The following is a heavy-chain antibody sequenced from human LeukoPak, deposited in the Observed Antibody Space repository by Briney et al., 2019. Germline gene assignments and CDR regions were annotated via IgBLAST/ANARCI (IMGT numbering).Heavy chain of an antibody. CDR3: ARGGSWSYYFDY. Sequence: SETLSLTCTVSGGSISSYYWSWIRQPPGKGLEWIGYIYYSGSTNYNPSLKSRVTISVDTSKNQFSLKVSSVTAADTAVYYCARGGSWSYYFDYWGQGTLATVSS. D-gene: IGHD6-13*01. CDR2: IYYSGST. V-gene: IGHV4-59*08. J-gene: IGHJ4*02. CDR1: GGSISSYY.